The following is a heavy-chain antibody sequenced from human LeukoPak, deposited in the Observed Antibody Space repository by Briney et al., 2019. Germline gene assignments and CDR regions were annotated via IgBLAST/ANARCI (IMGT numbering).Heavy chain of an antibody. D-gene: IGHD5-24*01. CDR3: ARGSRQMATIFDY. Sequence: SETLSLTCSVSGDSIRNYSWNWIRQPAGKELEWIGRMYTSGDTNYNPSLKSRVTMSVDTSNNQVSLRLTSVIAADTAVYYCARGSRQMATIFDYWGQGTLVTVSS. CDR1: GDSIRNYS. V-gene: IGHV4-4*07. J-gene: IGHJ4*02. CDR2: MYTSGDT.